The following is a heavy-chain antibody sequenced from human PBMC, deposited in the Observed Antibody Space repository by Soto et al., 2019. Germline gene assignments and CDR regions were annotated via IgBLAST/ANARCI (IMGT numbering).Heavy chain of an antibody. Sequence: QVQLQESSPGQVKPSETLFLTCTVSGGSVSSGTYYWSWIRQPARKGLEWMGYIYRGSPNYNPSLASRAPISVDTSRTQFSLMLSSVTAADTAVYYCSRDQGLGAGYFALWGRGTLVTVSS. J-gene: IGHJ2*01. CDR1: GGSVSSGTYY. D-gene: IGHD7-27*01. CDR2: IYRGSP. V-gene: IGHV4-61*01. CDR3: SRDQGLGAGYFAL.